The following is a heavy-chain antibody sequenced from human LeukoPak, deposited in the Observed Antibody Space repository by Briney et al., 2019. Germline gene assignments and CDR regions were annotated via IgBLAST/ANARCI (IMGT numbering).Heavy chain of an antibody. CDR1: GYRFTSYW. Sequence: GGSLEISFKTSGYRFTSYWSGWVRQMPGKGLEGMGLIYPGDSDTRYSPSFQGHVTISADKSISTAYLQWSSLKASDTAMYYCARLIAAAGSGWFDPWGQGTLVTVSS. CDR3: ARLIAAAGSGWFDP. D-gene: IGHD6-13*01. V-gene: IGHV5-51*01. J-gene: IGHJ5*02. CDR2: IYPGDSDT.